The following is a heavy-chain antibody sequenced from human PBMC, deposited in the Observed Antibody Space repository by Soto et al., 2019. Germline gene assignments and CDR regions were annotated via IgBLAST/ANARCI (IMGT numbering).Heavy chain of an antibody. CDR3: ARGGREDTSGWSSPSGTAAFDL. CDR1: GFTFSSFW. CDR2: IKSDGTTT. J-gene: IGHJ3*01. D-gene: IGHD6-19*01. Sequence: EVQLVESGGGLVQPGESLRLSCAASGFTFSSFWMHWVRQVPGRGLVWVSRIKSDGTTTNYADSVRGRFAISRDNAKNTLVLQRISLRAEDTAVYYCARGGREDTSGWSSPSGTAAFDLWGHGTMVTVSP. V-gene: IGHV3-74*01.